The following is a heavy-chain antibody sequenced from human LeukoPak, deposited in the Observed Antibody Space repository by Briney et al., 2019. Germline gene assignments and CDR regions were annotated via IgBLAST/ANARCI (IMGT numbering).Heavy chain of an antibody. CDR2: ISGSGGST. Sequence: GGSLRLSCAASGFTFSSYAMSWVRQAPGKGLEWVSAISGSGGSTYYADSVKGRFTISRDNSKNTLYLQMNSLRAEDTAVYYCARDRTRYSSSWYLDYWGQGTLVTVSS. CDR1: GFTFSSYA. CDR3: ARDRTRYSSSWYLDY. J-gene: IGHJ4*02. V-gene: IGHV3-23*01. D-gene: IGHD6-13*01.